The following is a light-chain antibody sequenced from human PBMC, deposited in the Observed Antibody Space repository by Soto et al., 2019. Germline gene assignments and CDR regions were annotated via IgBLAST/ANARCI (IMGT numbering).Light chain of an antibody. CDR1: SSDVGSYNL. J-gene: IGLJ1*01. CDR2: EVS. V-gene: IGLV2-23*02. CDR3: CSYAGSSTFYV. Sequence: QSALTQPASVSGSPGQSITPSCTGTSSDVGSYNLVSWYQQHPGKAPKLMIYEVSKRPSGVSNRFSSSKSGNTASLTISGLQAEDEADYYCCSYAGSSTFYVFGTGTKVTVL.